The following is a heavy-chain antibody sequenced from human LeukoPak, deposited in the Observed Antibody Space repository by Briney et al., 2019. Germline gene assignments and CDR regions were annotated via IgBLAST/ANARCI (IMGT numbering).Heavy chain of an antibody. D-gene: IGHD3-16*01. V-gene: IGHV4-59*01. CDR3: AGSLRSGNWFDP. CDR1: GGSISSYY. Sequence: SETLSLTCTVSGGSISSYYWSWIRQPPGKGLEWIGYIYYSGSTNYNPSLKSRVTISVDTSKNQFSLKLSSVTAADTAVYYCAGSLRSGNWFDPWGQGTLVTVSS. CDR2: IYYSGST. J-gene: IGHJ5*02.